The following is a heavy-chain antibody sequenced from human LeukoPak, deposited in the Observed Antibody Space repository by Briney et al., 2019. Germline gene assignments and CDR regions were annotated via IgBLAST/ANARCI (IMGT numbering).Heavy chain of an antibody. V-gene: IGHV1-2*02. CDR2: IGPSSGDT. D-gene: IGHD5-12*01. CDR3: AKNPYEYYFDY. Sequence: ASVKVSCKASGYTLTGYYMHWVRLAPGQGLEWMGWIGPSSGDTNYAQKFQGRVTMTRDTSISTAYMELSRLRSDDTAVYYCAKNPYEYYFDYWGQGTLVTVSS. CDR1: GYTLTGYY. J-gene: IGHJ4*02.